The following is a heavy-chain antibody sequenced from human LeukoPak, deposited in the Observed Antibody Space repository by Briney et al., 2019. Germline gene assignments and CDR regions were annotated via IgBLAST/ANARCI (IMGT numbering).Heavy chain of an antibody. CDR3: AASGVVVLY. D-gene: IGHD3-22*01. J-gene: IGHJ4*02. V-gene: IGHV7-4-1*02. CDR1: GYTFTSYA. CDR2: INTNTGNP. Sequence: VASVKVSCTASGYTFTSYAMNWVRQAPGQGLEWMGWINTNTGNPTYAQGFTGRFVFSLDTSVSTAYLQISSLKAEDTAVYYCAASGVVVLYWGQGTLVTVSS.